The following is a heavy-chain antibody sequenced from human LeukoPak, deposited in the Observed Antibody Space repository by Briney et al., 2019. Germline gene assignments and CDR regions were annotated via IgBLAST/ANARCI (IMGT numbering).Heavy chain of an antibody. D-gene: IGHD5-18*01. V-gene: IGHV3-23*01. J-gene: IGHJ4*02. CDR3: ARDLSGVTGYTYGRGIDY. Sequence: PGGTLRLSCSASGFTFTTYGMNWVRQAPGKGLEWVSGIGGSGTRTYYADSVKGRFTISRDNSKNTLYLQMNSLRAEDTAVYYCARDLSGVTGYTYGRGIDYWGQGTLVTVSS. CDR2: IGGSGTRT. CDR1: GFTFTTYG.